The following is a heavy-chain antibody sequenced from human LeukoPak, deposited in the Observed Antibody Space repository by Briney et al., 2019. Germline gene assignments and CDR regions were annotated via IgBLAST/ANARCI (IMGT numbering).Heavy chain of an antibody. D-gene: IGHD6-13*01. V-gene: IGHV1-46*01. J-gene: IGHJ5*02. CDR2: IIPRGGST. CDR1: GYTFTSYY. Sequence: ASVKVSCKASGYTFTSYYMHWVRQAPGQGLEWMGIIIPRGGSTSYAQKFQGRVTMTRDMSTSTVYMELSSLRSEDTAVYYCARTREYSSSWYFPPFDPWGQRTLVTVSS. CDR3: ARTREYSSSWYFPPFDP.